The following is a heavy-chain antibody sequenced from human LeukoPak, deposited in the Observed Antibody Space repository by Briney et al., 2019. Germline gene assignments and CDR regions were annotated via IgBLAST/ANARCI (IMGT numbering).Heavy chain of an antibody. Sequence: PSETLSLTCTVSGGSISSTSYFWGWIRQPPGKGLEWIGEINHSGSTNYNPSLKSRVTISVDTSKNQFSLKLSSVTAADTAVYYCARGYYYGSGPFDYWGQGTLVTVSS. CDR2: INHSGST. CDR1: GGSISSTSYF. V-gene: IGHV4-39*07. D-gene: IGHD3-10*01. CDR3: ARGYYYGSGPFDY. J-gene: IGHJ4*02.